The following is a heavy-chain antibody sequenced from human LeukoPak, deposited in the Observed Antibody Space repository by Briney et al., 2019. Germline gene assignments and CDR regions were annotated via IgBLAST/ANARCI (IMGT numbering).Heavy chain of an antibody. CDR2: IKQDGNEK. CDR1: EFTFSSYW. J-gene: IGHJ4*02. V-gene: IGHV3-7*03. Sequence: PGGSLRLSCVASEFTFSSYWMTWVRQAPGKGLEWVASIKQDGNEKYYVDSVKGRFNISRDNAKNSLYLQMSCLRAEDTAVYYCARDGGYCTGGTCYSTHWGQGALVIVSS. D-gene: IGHD2-15*01. CDR3: ARDGGYCTGGTCYSTH.